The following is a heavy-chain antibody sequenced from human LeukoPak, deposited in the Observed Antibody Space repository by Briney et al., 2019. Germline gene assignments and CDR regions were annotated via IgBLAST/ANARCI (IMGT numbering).Heavy chain of an antibody. CDR3: ASGGRLRSLDV. J-gene: IGHJ6*04. Sequence: ASVKVSCKASGYTFTGYYMHWVRQAPGQGLEWMGWINPNSGGTNYAQKFQGRVTMTRDTSKNQFSLKLSSVTAADTAVYYCASGGRLRSLDVWGKGTTVTISS. V-gene: IGHV1-2*02. CDR1: GYTFTGYY. CDR2: INPNSGGT.